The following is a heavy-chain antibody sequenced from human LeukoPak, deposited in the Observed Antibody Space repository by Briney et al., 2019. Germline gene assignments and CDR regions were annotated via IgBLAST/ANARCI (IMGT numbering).Heavy chain of an antibody. CDR2: INPNSGGT. CDR3: ARGYSGYDSNYYYYYYMDV. J-gene: IGHJ6*03. Sequence: GASVKVSCKASGYTFTGYYMHWVRQAPGQGLEWMGWINPNSGGTNYAQKFQGRVTMTRDTSISTAYMELSRLRSDDTAVYYCARGYSGYDSNYYYYYYMDVWGEGTTVTVSS. CDR1: GYTFTGYY. D-gene: IGHD5-12*01. V-gene: IGHV1-2*02.